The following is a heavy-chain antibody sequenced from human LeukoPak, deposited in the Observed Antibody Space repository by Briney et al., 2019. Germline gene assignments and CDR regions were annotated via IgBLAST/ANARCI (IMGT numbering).Heavy chain of an antibody. Sequence: PGRSLRLSCVASGFTFSNYGLQWVHQAPGKGLEWVAVISYDGSNKYYADSVKGRFTISRDNSKNTLYLQMNSLRAEDTAVYYCAKDIRRGYSYGYLGFDYWGQGTLVTVSS. J-gene: IGHJ4*02. V-gene: IGHV3-30*18. CDR3: AKDIRRGYSYGYLGFDY. D-gene: IGHD5-18*01. CDR2: ISYDGSNK. CDR1: GFTFSNYG.